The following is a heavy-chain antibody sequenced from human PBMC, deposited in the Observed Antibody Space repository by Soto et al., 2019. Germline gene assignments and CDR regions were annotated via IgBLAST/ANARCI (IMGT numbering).Heavy chain of an antibody. D-gene: IGHD6-13*01. CDR2: IYYSGST. CDR1: GGSVSSGSYY. CDR3: ERNRIGATGRPFDY. V-gene: IGHV4-61*01. J-gene: IGHJ4*02. Sequence: PSETLSLTCTASGGSVSSGSYYWSWIRQPPGKGLEWIAYIYYSGSTNYNPSLKSRVTISVDTSKNQFSLKLSSVTAADTAVYYCERNRIGATGRPFDYWGQGTLVTVSS.